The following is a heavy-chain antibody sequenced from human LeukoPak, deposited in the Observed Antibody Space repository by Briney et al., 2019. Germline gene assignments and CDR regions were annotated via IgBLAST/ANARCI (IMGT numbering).Heavy chain of an antibody. V-gene: IGHV1-24*01. CDR3: ATAPYCTNGVCYLGSDY. D-gene: IGHD2-8*01. CDR2: FDPEDGET. Sequence: ASVKVSCKVSGYTLTELSMHWVRQAPGKGLEWMGGFDPEDGETIYAQKFQGRVTMTEDTSTDTAFMELSNLRSEDTAVYYCATAPYCTNGVCYLGSDYWGQGTLVTVSS. J-gene: IGHJ4*02. CDR1: GYTLTELS.